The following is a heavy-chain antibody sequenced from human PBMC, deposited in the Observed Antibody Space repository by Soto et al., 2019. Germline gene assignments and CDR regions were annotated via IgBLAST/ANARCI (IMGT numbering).Heavy chain of an antibody. Sequence: EVQLVESGGGLVQPGGSLRLSCAASGFTFSTYSMNWVRQAPGKGLEWVSYISISSSTIYYADSVKGRFTISGDNAKNSLYLQMNSLRAEDTAVYYCAREGDSSGWYNWFDPWAREPWSPSPQ. CDR2: ISISSSTI. D-gene: IGHD3-22*01. CDR1: GFTFSTYS. J-gene: IGHJ5*02. CDR3: AREGDSSGWYNWFDP. V-gene: IGHV3-48*01.